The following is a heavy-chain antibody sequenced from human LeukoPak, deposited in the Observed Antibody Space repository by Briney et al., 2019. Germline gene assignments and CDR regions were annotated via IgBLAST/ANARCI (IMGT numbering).Heavy chain of an antibody. V-gene: IGHV1-58*01. CDR2: IVVGSGNT. CDR1: GFTFTSSA. Sequence: SVKVSCKASGFTFTSSAVQWVRQARGQRLEWIGWIVVGSGNTNYAQKFQERVTITRDMSTSTAYMELSSLGSEDTVVYYCAADTRPHDYGDYAADYWGQGTLVTISS. D-gene: IGHD4-17*01. CDR3: AADTRPHDYGDYAADY. J-gene: IGHJ4*02.